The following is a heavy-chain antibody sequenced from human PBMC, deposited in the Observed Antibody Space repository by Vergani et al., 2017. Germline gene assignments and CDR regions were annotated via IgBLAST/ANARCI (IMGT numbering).Heavy chain of an antibody. V-gene: IGHV4-39*07. CDR1: GGSISSSSYY. CDR2: IYYSGST. Sequence: QLQLQESGPGLVKPSETLSLTCTVSGGSISSSSYYWGWIRQPPGKGLEWIGSIYYSGSTYYNPSLKSRVTISVDTSKNQFSLKLSSVTAADTAVYYCARDQFYCTNGVCYPGWFDPWGQGTLVTVSS. D-gene: IGHD2-8*01. CDR3: ARDQFYCTNGVCYPGWFDP. J-gene: IGHJ5*02.